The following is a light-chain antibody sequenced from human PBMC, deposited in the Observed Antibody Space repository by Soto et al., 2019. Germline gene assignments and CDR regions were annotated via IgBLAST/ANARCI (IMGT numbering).Light chain of an antibody. V-gene: IGKV1-39*01. CDR2: AAS. Sequence: DIQMTQSPASLSAAVGDRVTITCRASQSISSYLNWYQQKPGKAPKLLIYAASSLQRGVPTRFSGSGSGTDFTLTISSLQPEDFATYYCQQSYTTWTFGQGTKVDI. CDR3: QQSYTTWT. J-gene: IGKJ1*01. CDR1: QSISSY.